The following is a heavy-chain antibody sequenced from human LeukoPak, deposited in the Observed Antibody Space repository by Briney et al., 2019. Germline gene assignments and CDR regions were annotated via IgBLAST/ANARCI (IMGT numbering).Heavy chain of an antibody. V-gene: IGHV4-30-2*01. CDR1: GGSISSGGYS. CDR3: ARTVTSLDWFDP. D-gene: IGHD4-11*01. Sequence: SQTLSLTCAVSGGSISSGGYSCSWIRQPPGKGLEWIGYFYHSGSTNYTPSLKSRVTISVDRSKNQFSLKLSSVTAADTAVYYCARTVTSLDWFDPWGQGTLVTVSS. CDR2: FYHSGST. J-gene: IGHJ5*02.